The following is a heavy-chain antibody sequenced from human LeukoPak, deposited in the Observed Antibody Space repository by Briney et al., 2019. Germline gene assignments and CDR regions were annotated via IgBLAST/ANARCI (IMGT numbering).Heavy chain of an antibody. CDR1: GFTFSSYG. J-gene: IGHJ5*02. D-gene: IGHD3-22*01. V-gene: IGHV3-30*03. Sequence: GGSLRLSCAASGFTFSSYGMHWVRQAPGKGLEWVAVISYDGSNKYYADSVKGRFTISRDNSKNTLYPQMNSLRAEDTAVYYCAGSADYYDSSGPGTDWFDPWGQGTLVTVSS. CDR3: AGSADYYDSSGPGTDWFDP. CDR2: ISYDGSNK.